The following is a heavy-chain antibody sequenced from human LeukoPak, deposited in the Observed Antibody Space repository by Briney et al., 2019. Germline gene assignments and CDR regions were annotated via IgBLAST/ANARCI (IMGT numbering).Heavy chain of an antibody. D-gene: IGHD4-11*01. CDR3: ARLTTVTTTTPYYMDV. V-gene: IGHV5-51*01. Sequence: GESLKISCKGSGYSFMDYWIGWVRQMPGKGPEWMGFIFPHDSNPMYSPSFQGQVTISVDKSISTAYLQWSSLKASDTATYYCARLTTVTTTTPYYMDVWGKGTTVTVSS. CDR1: GYSFMDYW. J-gene: IGHJ6*03. CDR2: IFPHDSNP.